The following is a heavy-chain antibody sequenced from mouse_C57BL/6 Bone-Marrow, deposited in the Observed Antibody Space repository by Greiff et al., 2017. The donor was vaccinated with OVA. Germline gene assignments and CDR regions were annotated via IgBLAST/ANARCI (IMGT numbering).Heavy chain of an antibody. CDR1: GFTFSDYG. V-gene: IGHV5-15*01. Sequence: DVQLVESGGGLVQPGGSLKLSCAASGFTFSDYGMAWVRQAPRKGPEWVAFISNLAYSIYYADTVTGRFTISRENAKNTLYLEMSSLRSEDTAMYYCASLGSSYVGFAYWGQGTLVTDSA. J-gene: IGHJ3*01. D-gene: IGHD1-1*01. CDR3: ASLGSSYVGFAY. CDR2: ISNLAYSI.